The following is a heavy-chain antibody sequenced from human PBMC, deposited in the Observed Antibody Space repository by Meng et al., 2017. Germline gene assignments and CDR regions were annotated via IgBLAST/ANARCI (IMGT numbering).Heavy chain of an antibody. CDR3: ARGRRFLEWFDY. D-gene: IGHD3-3*01. V-gene: IGHV4-34*01. J-gene: IGHJ4*02. CDR1: GGSFSCYY. CDR2: INHSGST. Sequence: HVYHLQLQAWRLKPLETPSSPCVVYGGSFSCYYWSWISQPPGKGLEWMGEINHSGSTNYTPSLTSQVTISVDTSKNQFSLKLSSVTAADTAVYYCARGRRFLEWFDYWGQGTLVIVSS.